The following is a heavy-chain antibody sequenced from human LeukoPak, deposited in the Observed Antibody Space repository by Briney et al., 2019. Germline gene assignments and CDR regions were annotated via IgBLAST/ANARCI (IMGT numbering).Heavy chain of an antibody. D-gene: IGHD1-26*01. V-gene: IGHV3-48*04. CDR2: ISDSSSSTI. J-gene: IGHJ5*02. CDR1: GFTFSYYS. Sequence: GGSLRLSCAASGFTFSYYSMHWVRQAPGKGLEWVSYISDSSSSTIYYADSVKGRFTISRDNAKNSLYLQMNSLRAEDTAVYYCARVVGPTMSISRFDPWGQGTLVTVSS. CDR3: ARVVGPTMSISRFDP.